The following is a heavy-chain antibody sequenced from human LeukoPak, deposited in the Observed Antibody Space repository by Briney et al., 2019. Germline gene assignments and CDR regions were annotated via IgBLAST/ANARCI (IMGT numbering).Heavy chain of an antibody. CDR1: GLTVSSNY. V-gene: IGHV3-66*01. D-gene: IGHD1-14*01. J-gene: IGHJ2*01. CDR3: ARDRKDWYFDL. Sequence: PGGSLRLSCAASGLTVSSNYMSWVRQAPGKGLEWVSVIYSGGSTYYADSVKGRFTISRDNSKNTLYLQMNSLRAEDTAVYYCARDRKDWYFDLWGRGTLVTVSS. CDR2: IYSGGST.